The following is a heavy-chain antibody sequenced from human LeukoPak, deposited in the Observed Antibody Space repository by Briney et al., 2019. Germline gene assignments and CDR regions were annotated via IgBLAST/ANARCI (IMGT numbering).Heavy chain of an antibody. CDR2: ISGSGGST. Sequence: AGGSPRLSCAASGFTFNSYAMSWVRQAPGKGLEWVSAISGSGGSTYYADSVKGRFTISRDNSNNTLYLQMNSLRAEDTAVYYCAKDRSWAAAGAWGQGTLVTVSS. D-gene: IGHD6-13*01. CDR3: AKDRSWAAAGA. CDR1: GFTFNSYA. J-gene: IGHJ4*02. V-gene: IGHV3-23*01.